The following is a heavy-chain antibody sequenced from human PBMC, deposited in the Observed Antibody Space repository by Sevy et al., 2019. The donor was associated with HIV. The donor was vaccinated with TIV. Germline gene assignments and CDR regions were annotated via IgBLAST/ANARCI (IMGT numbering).Heavy chain of an antibody. CDR2: IYPRDSDT. J-gene: IGHJ4*02. V-gene: IGHV5-51*01. CDR3: ARHVDMTTLIGGLCYFDS. CDR1: GYKFTTYW. Sequence: GEALKISCKASGYKFTTYWIGWARQMPGKGLEWMGMIYPRDSDTRYSPSFQGQVTISADTSINTAYLQWSSLKASDTAMYFCARHVDMTTLIGGLCYFDSWGQGTLVTVSS. D-gene: IGHD4-4*01.